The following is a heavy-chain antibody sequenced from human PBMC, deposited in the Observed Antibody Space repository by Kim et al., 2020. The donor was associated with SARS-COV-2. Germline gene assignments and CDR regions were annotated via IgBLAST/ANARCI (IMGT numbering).Heavy chain of an antibody. Sequence: GGSLRLSCAASGFIFRDYVMHGVRQVPGGGLEWLASTSKDASAEDYRDSVKGRFTISRDNSKNTLTLQMNILTTEDTAIYYCTKADGENCGSHCKLLDYSGQGATVTVSS. J-gene: IGHJ4*02. D-gene: IGHD2-21*02. CDR1: GFIFRDYV. V-gene: IGHV3-30*18. CDR3: TKADGENCGSHCKLLDY. CDR2: TSKDASAE.